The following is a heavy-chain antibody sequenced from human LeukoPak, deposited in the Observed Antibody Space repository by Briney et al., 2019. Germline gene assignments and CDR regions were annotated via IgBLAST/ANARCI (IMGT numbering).Heavy chain of an antibody. Sequence: SETLSLTCSVSGASLSSYYWDWLRQSPGKGLEWICYISDTGETDSNPSLKSRVNISLDKSKKQFPLRLRSVTAADSALYYCATGYYEPFATWGPGILVTVSS. CDR2: ISDTGET. CDR1: GASLSSYY. D-gene: IGHD3-22*01. J-gene: IGHJ5*02. V-gene: IGHV4-59*01. CDR3: ATGYYEPFAT.